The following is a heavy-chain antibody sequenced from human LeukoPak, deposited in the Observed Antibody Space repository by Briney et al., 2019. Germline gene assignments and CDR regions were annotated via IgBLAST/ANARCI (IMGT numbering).Heavy chain of an antibody. CDR2: MNPNSGNT. Sequence: ASVKVSCKASGYTFTGYYMHWVRQAPGQGLEWMGWMNPNSGNTGYAQKFQGRVTITRNTSISTAYMELSSLRSEDTAVYYCARGLGWYAYYYYYYMDVWGKGTTVTVSS. J-gene: IGHJ6*03. CDR3: ARGLGWYAYYYYYYMDV. CDR1: GYTFTGYY. V-gene: IGHV1-8*03. D-gene: IGHD6-19*01.